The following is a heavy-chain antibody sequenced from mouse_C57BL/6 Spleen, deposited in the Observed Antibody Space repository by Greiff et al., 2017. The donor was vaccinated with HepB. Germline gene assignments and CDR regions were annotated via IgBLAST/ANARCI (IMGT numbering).Heavy chain of an antibody. CDR1: GYSITSDY. J-gene: IGHJ2*01. CDR3: ARFDYYGSSYGYFDY. D-gene: IGHD1-1*01. CDR2: ISYSGST. Sequence: EVKLMESGPGLAKPSQTLSLTCSVTGYSITSDYWNWIRKFPGNKLEYMGYISYSGSTYYNPSLKSRISITRDTSKNQYYLQLNSVTTEDTATYYCARFDYYGSSYGYFDYWGQGTTLTVSS. V-gene: IGHV3-8*01.